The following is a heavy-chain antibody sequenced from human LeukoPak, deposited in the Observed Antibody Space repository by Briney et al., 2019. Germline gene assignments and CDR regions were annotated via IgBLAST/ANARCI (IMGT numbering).Heavy chain of an antibody. Sequence: GGSLRLSCAASGFTFSSYWMSWVRQAPGKGLEWVANIKQDGSEKCYVDSVKGRFTISRDNAKNSLYLQMNSLRAEDTAVYYCARDLGPPLDMRGYSGYDSAFDIWGQGTMVTVSS. CDR1: GFTFSSYW. D-gene: IGHD5-12*01. CDR3: ARDLGPPLDMRGYSGYDSAFDI. V-gene: IGHV3-7*01. CDR2: IKQDGSEK. J-gene: IGHJ3*02.